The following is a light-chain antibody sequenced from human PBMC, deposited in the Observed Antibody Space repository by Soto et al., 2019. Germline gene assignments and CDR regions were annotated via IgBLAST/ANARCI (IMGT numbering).Light chain of an antibody. CDR3: QQYNNWPFS. J-gene: IGKJ5*01. CDR1: QDVTTN. V-gene: IGKV3-15*01. Sequence: EIVLTQSPATLSSFRGDRVTLSCRAAQDVTTNFAWYQLRRGQPPRLLIYDISTRATGVPARFSGSGSGTEFTLTISGLQSEDFALYFCQQYNNWPFSFGPGTRLEI. CDR2: DIS.